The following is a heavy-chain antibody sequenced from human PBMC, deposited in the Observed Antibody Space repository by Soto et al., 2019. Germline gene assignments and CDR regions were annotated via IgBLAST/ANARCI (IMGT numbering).Heavy chain of an antibody. Sequence: SVKVSCKASGGTFSSYAISWVRQAPGQGLEGMGGIIPICGTANYAQKVQGRVTITEDTRTTTDYLQLSSLRSEDTAVYYCASHPLREDFRSGYYPTSNIYSYYGMDVWGQGTTVPVSS. V-gene: IGHV1-69*06. J-gene: IGHJ6*02. CDR1: GGTFSSYA. CDR2: IIPICGTA. CDR3: ASHPLREDFRSGYYPTSNIYSYYGMDV. D-gene: IGHD3-3*01.